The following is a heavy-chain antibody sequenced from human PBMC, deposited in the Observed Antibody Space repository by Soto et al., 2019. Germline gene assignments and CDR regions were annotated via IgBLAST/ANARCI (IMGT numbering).Heavy chain of an antibody. J-gene: IGHJ4*02. D-gene: IGHD2-8*02. CDR2: INHSGST. CDR1: GGSFPGYY. Sequence: SETLSLTCAVYGGSFPGYYSTWIRQPPGTGLEWIGEINHSGSTNYNPSLKSRVTISVDTSKNQFSLKLTSVTAADTAVYYCARDKITGLFDYWGQGTLVTVS. V-gene: IGHV4-34*01. CDR3: ARDKITGLFDY.